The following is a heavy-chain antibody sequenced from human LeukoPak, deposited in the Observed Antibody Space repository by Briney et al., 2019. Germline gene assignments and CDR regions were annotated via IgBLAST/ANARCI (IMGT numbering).Heavy chain of an antibody. CDR3: ARVYSSSPIFSYYYYYMDV. CDR1: GGSFSGYY. V-gene: IGHV4-34*01. Sequence: SETLSLTCAVYGGSFSGYYWSWIRQPPGKGLEWVGEINHRGVTNYSPPLKSRVTISMDTSKNQFSLKLNSVTAADTAVYYCARVYSSSPIFSYYYYYMDVWGKGTTVTVSS. D-gene: IGHD6-6*01. J-gene: IGHJ6*03. CDR2: INHRGVT.